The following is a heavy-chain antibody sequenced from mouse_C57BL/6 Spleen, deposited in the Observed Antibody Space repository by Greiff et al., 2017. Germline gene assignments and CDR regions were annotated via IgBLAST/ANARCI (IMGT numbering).Heavy chain of an antibody. Sequence: EVKVVESEGGLVQPGSSMKLSCTASGFTFSDYYMAWVRQVPEKGLEWVANINYDGSSTYYLDSLKSRFIISRDNAKNILYLQMSSLKSEDTATYYCARDREEYFDVWGTGTTVTVSS. D-gene: IGHD3-3*01. V-gene: IGHV5-16*01. CDR1: GFTFSDYY. CDR3: ARDREEYFDV. J-gene: IGHJ1*03. CDR2: INYDGSST.